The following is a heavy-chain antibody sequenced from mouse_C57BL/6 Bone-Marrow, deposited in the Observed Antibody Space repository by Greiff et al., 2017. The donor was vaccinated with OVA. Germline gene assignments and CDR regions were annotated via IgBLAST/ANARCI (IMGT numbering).Heavy chain of an antibody. J-gene: IGHJ4*01. Sequence: EVQVVESGGDLVKPGGSLKLSCAASGFTFSSYGMSWVRQTPDKRLEWVATISSGGSYTYYPDSVKGRFTISRDNAKNTLYLQMSSLKSEDTAMYYCARRDTTVVGGAMDYWGQGTSVTVSS. V-gene: IGHV5-6*01. D-gene: IGHD1-1*01. CDR3: ARRDTTVVGGAMDY. CDR2: ISSGGSYT. CDR1: GFTFSSYG.